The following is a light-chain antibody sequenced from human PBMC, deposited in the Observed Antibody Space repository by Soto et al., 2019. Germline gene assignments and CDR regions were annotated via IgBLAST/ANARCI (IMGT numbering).Light chain of an antibody. Sequence: QSALTQPASVSGSPGQSITISCTGTSSDVGGYNSVSWYQQHPGKAPKLMIYDVSNRPSGVSNRFSGSKSGNTASLTISGLQAEDEDDYYCSSYTSNSTLVFGTGNKVTV. V-gene: IGLV2-14*01. CDR1: SSDVGGYNS. CDR2: DVS. J-gene: IGLJ1*01. CDR3: SSYTSNSTLV.